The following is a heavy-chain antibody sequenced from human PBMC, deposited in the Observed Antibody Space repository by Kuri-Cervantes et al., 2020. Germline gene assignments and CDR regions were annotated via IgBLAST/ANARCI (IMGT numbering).Heavy chain of an antibody. D-gene: IGHD3-10*01. CDR1: GFTFSSYD. J-gene: IGHJ6*02. Sequence: GESLKISCAASGFTFSSYDMHWVRQAPGKGLEWVAVIWYDGSHKYSADSVKGRFTISRDNSKNTLYLQMNSLRAEDTAVYYCAKTLHNYYAYYYGMDVWGQGTTVTVSS. V-gene: IGHV3-33*06. CDR3: AKTLHNYYAYYYGMDV. CDR2: IWYDGSHK.